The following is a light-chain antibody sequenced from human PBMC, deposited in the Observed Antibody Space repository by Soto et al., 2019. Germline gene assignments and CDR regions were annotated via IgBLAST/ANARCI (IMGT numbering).Light chain of an antibody. V-gene: IGKV2-28*01. CDR2: LGS. CDR1: QCLLRRNGKNY. Sequence: IVMTQSPFSLAVPPVASASISCKSCQCLLRRNGKNYLDWYLQKPGQSPQLLIYLGSSRASGVPDRVSGSGSGTDFTLKIGRVEAEDVGIYYCMQGLQSTITFGQGTRLEIK. CDR3: MQGLQSTIT. J-gene: IGKJ5*01.